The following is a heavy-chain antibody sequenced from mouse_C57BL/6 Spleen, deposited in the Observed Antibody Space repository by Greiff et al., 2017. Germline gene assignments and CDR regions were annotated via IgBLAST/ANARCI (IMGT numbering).Heavy chain of an antibody. CDR3: ARGDPAWFAY. CDR1: GYTFTSYW. D-gene: IGHD3-3*01. V-gene: IGHV1-59*01. CDR2: IDPSDSYT. Sequence: VQLQQPGAELVRPGTSVKLSCKASGYTFTSYWMHWVKQRPGQGLEWIGVIDPSDSYTNYNQKFKGKATLTVDTSSSTAYMQLSSLTSEGSAVYYCARGDPAWFAYWGQGTLVTVSA. J-gene: IGHJ3*01.